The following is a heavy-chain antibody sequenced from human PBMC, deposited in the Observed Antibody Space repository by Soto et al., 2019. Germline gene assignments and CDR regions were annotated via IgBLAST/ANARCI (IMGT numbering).Heavy chain of an antibody. J-gene: IGHJ4*02. V-gene: IGHV4-61*01. CDR3: TRAHVSGSYCFDF. CDR2: IFHTGTT. CDR1: GGSVSSGNYY. D-gene: IGHD1-26*01. Sequence: PSETLSLTCTVSGGSVSSGNYYWSWIRQPPGKGLEWIGYIFHTGTTNYNPSLKSRVTISLDTSMNQFSLKLSSVTPADTAVYYCTRAHVSGSYCFDFWGQGTPVTVSS.